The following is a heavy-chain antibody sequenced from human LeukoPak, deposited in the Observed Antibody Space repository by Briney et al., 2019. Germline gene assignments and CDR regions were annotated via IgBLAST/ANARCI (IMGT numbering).Heavy chain of an antibody. CDR2: IKSDGSST. J-gene: IGHJ5*02. Sequence: GGSLRLSCAASGFTFSSYWMHWVRQAPGKGLVWVSRIKSDGSSTSYADSVKGRFTISRDNAKNTLYLQMNGLRAEDTAMYYCVRSDWFDNWGQGTLVTVSS. V-gene: IGHV3-74*01. CDR3: VRSDWFDN. CDR1: GFTFSSYW.